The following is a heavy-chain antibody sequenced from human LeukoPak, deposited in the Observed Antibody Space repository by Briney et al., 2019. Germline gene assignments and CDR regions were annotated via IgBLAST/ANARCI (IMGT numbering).Heavy chain of an antibody. CDR1: GFTFSNAW. CDR2: IKSKTDGGTT. J-gene: IGHJ4*02. Sequence: TGGSLRLSCVASGFTFSNAWMSWVRQAPGKGLEWVGRIKSKTDGGTTDNAAPVKGRFTILRDDSKNTLYLQMNSLKTEDTAVYYCTALVVVTYFDYWGQGTLVTVSS. D-gene: IGHD3-22*01. CDR3: TALVVVTYFDY. V-gene: IGHV3-15*01.